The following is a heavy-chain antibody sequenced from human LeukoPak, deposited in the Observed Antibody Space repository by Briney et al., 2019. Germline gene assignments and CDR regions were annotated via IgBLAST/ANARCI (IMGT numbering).Heavy chain of an antibody. CDR1: GFTFSSHS. Sequence: GGSLRLSCVVSGFTFSSHSVNWVRQAPGKGLEWVLSITTSNYIFYAESVKGRFTISRDNAKNSLYLQMTSLRAEDTAVYYCVREQARAGSFDYWGQGTLVTVSS. CDR3: VREQARAGSFDY. D-gene: IGHD6-19*01. J-gene: IGHJ4*02. CDR2: ITTSNYI. V-gene: IGHV3-21*01.